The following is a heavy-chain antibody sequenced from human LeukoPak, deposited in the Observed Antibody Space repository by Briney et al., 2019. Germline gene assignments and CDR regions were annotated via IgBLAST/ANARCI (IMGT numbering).Heavy chain of an antibody. J-gene: IGHJ4*02. CDR3: VRSAFHAGSGNYYDY. CDR2: ISSSGSTI. D-gene: IGHD3-22*01. Sequence: GGSLGLSCAASGFTFSDYYMSWIRQAPGKGLEWVSYISSSGSTIYYADSVKGRFTISRDNAENTLYLQMNSLRVEDTAVYYCVRSAFHAGSGNYYDYWGQGTLVTVSS. CDR1: GFTFSDYY. V-gene: IGHV3-11*04.